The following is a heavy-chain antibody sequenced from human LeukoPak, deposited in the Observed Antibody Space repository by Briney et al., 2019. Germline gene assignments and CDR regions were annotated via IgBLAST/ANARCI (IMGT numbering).Heavy chain of an antibody. D-gene: IGHD3-10*01. V-gene: IGHV4-34*01. CDR2: INHSGST. Sequence: PSETLSLTCAVYGGSFSGYYWSWIRQPPGKGLEWIGEINHSGSTNYNPSLKSRVTISVDTSKNQFSLKLSSVTAADTGVYYCARMGLWFGELYSFDYWGQGTLVTVSS. J-gene: IGHJ4*02. CDR3: ARMGLWFGELYSFDY. CDR1: GGSFSGYY.